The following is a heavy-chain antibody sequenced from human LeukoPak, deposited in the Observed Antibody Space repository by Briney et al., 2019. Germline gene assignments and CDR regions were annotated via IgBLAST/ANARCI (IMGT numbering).Heavy chain of an antibody. CDR1: GFTFSSYG. V-gene: IGHV3-30*02. CDR3: AKVEVAAPSDY. J-gene: IGHJ4*02. CDR2: IKQDGSNK. D-gene: IGHD6-6*01. Sequence: PGGSLRLSCAASGFTFSSYGMHWVRQAPGKGLEWVANIKQDGSNKYYADSVKGRFTISRDNSKNTLYLQMSSLRAEDTAVYYCAKVEVAAPSDYWGQGTLVTVSS.